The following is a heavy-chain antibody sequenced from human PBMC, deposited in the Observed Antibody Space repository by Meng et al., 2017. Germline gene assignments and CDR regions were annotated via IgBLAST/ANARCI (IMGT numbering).Heavy chain of an antibody. V-gene: IGHV3-7*01. CDR1: GFTFSSYW. J-gene: IGHJ3*02. Sequence: GGSLRLSCAASGFTFSSYWMSWVRQAPGKGLEWVANINQDGSEKYYVDSVKGRFTISRDNAKNSLYLQMNSLRAEETAVYYGAKDSPYFDGSGSWGYDAFDIWGQGTLVTVSS. D-gene: IGHD3-10*01. CDR3: AKDSPYFDGSGSWGYDAFDI. CDR2: INQDGSEK.